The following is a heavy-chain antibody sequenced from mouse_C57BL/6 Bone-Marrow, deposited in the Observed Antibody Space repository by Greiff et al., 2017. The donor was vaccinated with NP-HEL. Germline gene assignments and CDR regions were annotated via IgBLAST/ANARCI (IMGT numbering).Heavy chain of an antibody. CDR1: GFSFNTYA. D-gene: IGHD2-1*01. Sequence: EVQLVESGGGLVQPKGSLKLSCAASGFSFNTYAMNWVRQAPGKGLEWVARIRSKSNNYATYYADSVKDRFTISRDDSESMLYLQMNNLKTEDTAMYYCVRDLLWYAMDYWGQGTSVTVSS. J-gene: IGHJ4*01. CDR3: VRDLLWYAMDY. V-gene: IGHV10-1*01. CDR2: IRSKSNNYAT.